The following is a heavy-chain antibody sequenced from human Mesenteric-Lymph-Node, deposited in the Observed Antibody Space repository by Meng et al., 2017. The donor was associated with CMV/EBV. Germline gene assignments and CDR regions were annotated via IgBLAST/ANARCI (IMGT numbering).Heavy chain of an antibody. D-gene: IGHD3-10*01. CDR2: IRYDGSDK. CDR1: GFNFRDYG. CDR3: ATRRLFMVIFDY. J-gene: IGHJ4*02. V-gene: IGHV3-30*02. Sequence: GGSLRLSCVASGFNFRDYGMYWVRQAPGKGLEWVAFIRYDGSDKKYGDSVKGRFTVSRDNSKNTLYLQMNSMRYEDTAVYYCATRRLFMVIFDYWGQGTLVTVSS.